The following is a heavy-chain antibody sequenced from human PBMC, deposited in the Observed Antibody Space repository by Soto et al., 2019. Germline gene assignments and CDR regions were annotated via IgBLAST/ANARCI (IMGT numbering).Heavy chain of an antibody. CDR2: IWYDGSNK. J-gene: IGHJ4*02. Sequence: QVQLVESGGGVVQPGRSLRLSCAAAGFTFSRYGMHWVRQAPGKGLEWVAVIWYDGSNKYHGDSVKGRFTISRDNYKNMLYLQMNSLRAEDTAVYYCARANVGHCGGDCYRIDYWGQGSLVTVSS. V-gene: IGHV3-33*01. D-gene: IGHD2-21*02. CDR3: ARANVGHCGGDCYRIDY. CDR1: GFTFSRYG.